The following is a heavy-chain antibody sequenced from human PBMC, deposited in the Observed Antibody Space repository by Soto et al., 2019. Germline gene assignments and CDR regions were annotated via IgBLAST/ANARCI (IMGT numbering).Heavy chain of an antibody. Sequence: QVQLQQWGAGLLKPSETLSLTCAVYGGSFSGYYWSWIRQPPGKGLGWIGEINHSGSTNYNPSLKSRVTISVDTSKNQFSLKLSSVTAADTAVYYCARLASFYYYYYYGMDVWGQGTTVTVSS. CDR3: ARLASFYYYYYYGMDV. J-gene: IGHJ6*02. CDR2: INHSGST. CDR1: GGSFSGYY. D-gene: IGHD5-12*01. V-gene: IGHV4-34*01.